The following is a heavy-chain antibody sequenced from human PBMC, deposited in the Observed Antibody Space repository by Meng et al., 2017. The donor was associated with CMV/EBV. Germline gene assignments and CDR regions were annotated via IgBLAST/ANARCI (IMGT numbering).Heavy chain of an antibody. CDR3: ARDSAEVTIAVAGRVSFDY. J-gene: IGHJ4*02. D-gene: IGHD6-19*01. Sequence: GGSLRLSCAASGFTFSSYSMNWVRQAPGKGLEWVSSISSSSSYIYYADSVKGRFTISRDNAKNSLYLQMNGLRAEDTAVYYCARDSAEVTIAVAGRVSFDYWGQGTLVTVSS. V-gene: IGHV3-21*01. CDR1: GFTFSSYS. CDR2: ISSSSSYI.